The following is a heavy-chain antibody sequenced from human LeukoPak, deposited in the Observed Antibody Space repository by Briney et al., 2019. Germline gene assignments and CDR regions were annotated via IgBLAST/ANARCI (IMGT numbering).Heavy chain of an antibody. CDR3: ARATRTYYDSSGYPP. D-gene: IGHD3-22*01. V-gene: IGHV4-34*01. Sequence: SETLSLTCAVYGGSFSGYYWSWIRQPPGKGLEWIGEINHSGSTNYNPSLKSRVTISVDTSKKQFSLKLSSVTAADTAVYYRARATRTYYDSSGYPPWGQGTLVTVSS. CDR2: INHSGST. J-gene: IGHJ4*02. CDR1: GGSFSGYY.